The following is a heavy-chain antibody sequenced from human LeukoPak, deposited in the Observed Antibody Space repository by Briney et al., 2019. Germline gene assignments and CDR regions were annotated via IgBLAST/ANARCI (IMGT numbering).Heavy chain of an antibody. V-gene: IGHV1-2*02. Sequence: ASVKVSCKASGYTFTVYYMHWVRQAPGQGLEWMGWINPNSGGTNYAQKFQGRVTMTRDTSISTAYMELSRLRSDDTAVYYCARGGGYRAGYFDCWGQGTLVTVSS. D-gene: IGHD5-12*01. CDR2: INPNSGGT. J-gene: IGHJ4*02. CDR1: GYTFTVYY. CDR3: ARGGGYRAGYFDC.